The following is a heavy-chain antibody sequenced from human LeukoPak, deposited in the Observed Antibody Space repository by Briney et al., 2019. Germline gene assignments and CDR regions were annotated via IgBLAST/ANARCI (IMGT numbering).Heavy chain of an antibody. CDR3: AGDGDGFDP. CDR1: GFIFSSYG. CDR2: IRYDGSNE. V-gene: IGHV3-30*02. D-gene: IGHD2-21*01. Sequence: GGSLRLSCATSGFIFSSYGMHWVRQAPGKGLEWVAFIRYDGSNEYYADSVKGRFTISRDNSRNTLYLQMNSLRAEDTAVYYCAGDGDGFDPWGQGTLVTVSS. J-gene: IGHJ5*02.